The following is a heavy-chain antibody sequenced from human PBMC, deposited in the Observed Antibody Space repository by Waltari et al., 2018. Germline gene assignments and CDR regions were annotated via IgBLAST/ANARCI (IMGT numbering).Heavy chain of an antibody. CDR1: GGSISSYY. V-gene: IGHV4-59*01. CDR2: IYYSGST. Sequence: QVQLQESGPGLVKPSETLSLTCTVPGGSISSYYWSWIRQPPGKGLEWIGYIYYSGSTNYNPSLKSRVTISVDTSKNQFSLKLSSVTAADTAVYYCARGGTVRRDWYFDLWGRGTLVTVSS. D-gene: IGHD3-16*01. J-gene: IGHJ2*01. CDR3: ARGGTVRRDWYFDL.